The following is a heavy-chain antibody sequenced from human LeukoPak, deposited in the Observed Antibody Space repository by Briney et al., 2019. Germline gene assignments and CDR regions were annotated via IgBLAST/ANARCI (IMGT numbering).Heavy chain of an antibody. D-gene: IGHD1-7*01. Sequence: PGGSLRLSCAASGFTFTNYAMSWVRQAPGKGLEWVSSISGSGSSKYFADSVKGRITISRDNSKNTLYLQMNSLRAEDTAVYYCARPFGPYGELRFYYYYYGMDVWGQGTTVTVSS. CDR1: GFTFTNYA. CDR2: ISGSGSSK. CDR3: ARPFGPYGELRFYYYYYGMDV. J-gene: IGHJ6*02. V-gene: IGHV3-23*01.